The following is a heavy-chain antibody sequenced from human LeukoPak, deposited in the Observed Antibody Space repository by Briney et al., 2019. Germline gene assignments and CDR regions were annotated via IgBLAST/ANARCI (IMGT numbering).Heavy chain of an antibody. CDR3: ARHVGNWFDP. D-gene: IGHD2-15*01. J-gene: IGHJ5*02. V-gene: IGHV4-59*08. Sequence: SETLSLTCTVSGGSISSSYWSWIRQPPGKGLEYIGYIYFRGSTNYNSSLKSRVTISVDTSKNQFSLKLSSVTAADTAIYYCARHVGNWFDPWGQGTLVTVSS. CDR1: GGSISSSY. CDR2: IYFRGST.